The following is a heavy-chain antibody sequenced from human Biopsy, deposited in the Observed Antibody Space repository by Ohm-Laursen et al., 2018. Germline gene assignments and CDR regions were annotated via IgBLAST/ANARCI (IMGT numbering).Heavy chain of an antibody. CDR1: GDSINNYY. CDR3: ARGTGRYYVYGAFDI. D-gene: IGHD1-26*01. CDR2: IYTSGSP. V-gene: IGHV4-4*07. Sequence: SETLSLTCTVSGDSINNYYWSWIRQPAGKGLEWIGRIYTSGSPNYNFSLESRVTMSVDTSKNQFSLNLRSVTAADTAVYYCARGTGRYYVYGAFDIWGQGTVVTVSS. J-gene: IGHJ3*02.